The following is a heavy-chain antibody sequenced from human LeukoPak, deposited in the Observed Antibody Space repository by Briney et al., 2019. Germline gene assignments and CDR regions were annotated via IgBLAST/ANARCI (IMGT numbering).Heavy chain of an antibody. CDR2: IYYSGST. Sequence: SETLSLTCTVSGGSISSYYWSWIRQPRGKGLEWIGCIYYSGSTNYNPSLKSRVTISVDTSKIQFSLKLSSVTAADTAVYYCARLWDDYGGNFLAFDIWGQGTMVTVSS. J-gene: IGHJ3*02. CDR1: GGSISSYY. D-gene: IGHD4-17*01. V-gene: IGHV4-59*08. CDR3: ARLWDDYGGNFLAFDI.